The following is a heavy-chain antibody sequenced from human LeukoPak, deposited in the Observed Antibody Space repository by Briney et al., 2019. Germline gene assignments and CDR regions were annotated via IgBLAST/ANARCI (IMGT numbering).Heavy chain of an antibody. D-gene: IGHD3-9*01. CDR2: IISSSSYI. CDR3: ARDPGPTVWDILTGYFLDY. Sequence: PGGSLRLSCAASGFIFSTYSMNWVRQAPGKGLEWVSSIISSSSYIYYADSVKGRFTISRDNARNSLYLQMNSLRAEDTAVYYCARDPGPTVWDILTGYFLDYWGQGTLVTVSS. J-gene: IGHJ4*02. CDR1: GFIFSTYS. V-gene: IGHV3-21*01.